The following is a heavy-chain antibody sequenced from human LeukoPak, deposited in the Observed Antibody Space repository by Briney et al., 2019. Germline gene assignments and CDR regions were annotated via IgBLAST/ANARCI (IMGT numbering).Heavy chain of an antibody. D-gene: IGHD3-3*01. J-gene: IGHJ5*02. V-gene: IGHV4-38-2*02. CDR3: ARDHGGRFPYNWFDP. Sequence: SETLSLTCTVSGYSISSGYYWGWIRQPPGKGLEWIGSTYHSGSTYYNPSLKSRVTISVDTSKNQFSLKLSSVTAADTAVYYCARDHGGRFPYNWFDPWGQGTLVTVSS. CDR1: GYSISSGYY. CDR2: TYHSGST.